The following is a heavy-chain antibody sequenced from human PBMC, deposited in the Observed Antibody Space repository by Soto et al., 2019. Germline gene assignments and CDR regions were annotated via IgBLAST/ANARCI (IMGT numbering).Heavy chain of an antibody. CDR3: ARSDGRY. J-gene: IGHJ4*02. CDR1: GCSSSSYY. V-gene: IGHV4-59*01. Sequence: SETLSLTCTFSGCSSSSYYWSWIRQPPGKGLEWIGYIYYSGSTNYNPSLKSRVTISVDTSKNQFSLKLSSVTAADTAVYYCARSDGRYWGQGTLVTVSS. CDR2: IYYSGST.